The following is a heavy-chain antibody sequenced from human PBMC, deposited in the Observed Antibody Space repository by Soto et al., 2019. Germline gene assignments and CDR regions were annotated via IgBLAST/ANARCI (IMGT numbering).Heavy chain of an antibody. Sequence: SETLSLTCTVSGGSISSGDYYWSWIRQPPGKGLEWIGYIYYSGSTYYNPSLKSRVTISVDTSKNQFSLKLSSVTAADTAVYYCARERPDGARLAPWGQGTLVTVSS. D-gene: IGHD6-6*01. V-gene: IGHV4-30-4*01. CDR2: IYYSGST. J-gene: IGHJ5*02. CDR3: ARERPDGARLAP. CDR1: GGSISSGDYY.